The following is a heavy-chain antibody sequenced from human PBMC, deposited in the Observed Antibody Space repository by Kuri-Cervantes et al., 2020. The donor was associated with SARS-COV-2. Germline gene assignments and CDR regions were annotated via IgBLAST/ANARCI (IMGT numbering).Heavy chain of an antibody. CDR2: ISYDGSNK. V-gene: IGHV3-30-3*01. J-gene: IGHJ4*02. CDR1: GFTFSSYA. D-gene: IGHD3-3*01. Sequence: GGSLRLSCAASGFTFSSYAMHWVRQAPGKGLEWVAVISYDGSNKYYADSVKGRFTISRDNSKNTLYLQMNSLRAEDTAVYYCARPDIGFLDYWGQGTLVTVSS. CDR3: ARPDIGFLDY.